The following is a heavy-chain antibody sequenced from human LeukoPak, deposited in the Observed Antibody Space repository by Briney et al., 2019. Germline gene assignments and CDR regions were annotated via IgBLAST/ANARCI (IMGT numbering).Heavy chain of an antibody. V-gene: IGHV3-43D*03. D-gene: IGHD3-22*01. CDR2: ISWDGGST. CDR1: GFTFSSYA. J-gene: IGHJ4*02. CDR3: AKGMTGYYDSSAYPDYFDY. Sequence: PGGSLRLSCAASGFTFSSYAMHWVRQAPGEGLEWVSLISWDGGSTYYADSVKGRFTISRDNSKNSLYLQMNSLRAEDTALYYCAKGMTGYYDSSAYPDYFDYWGQGTLVTVSS.